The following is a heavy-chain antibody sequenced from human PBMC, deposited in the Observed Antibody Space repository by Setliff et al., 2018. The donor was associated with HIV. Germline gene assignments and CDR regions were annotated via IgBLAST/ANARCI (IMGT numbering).Heavy chain of an antibody. Sequence: SETLSLTCTVSSGSISSGSHYWSLIRQPAGKGLEWIGHIYNSGSTNSDPSLKSRVTISVDTSKNQFSLKLSSVTAADTAVYYCARVDSSRGLHAFDIWGQGTMVTV. D-gene: IGHD6-13*01. CDR1: SGSISSGSHY. V-gene: IGHV4-61*09. CDR3: ARVDSSRGLHAFDI. J-gene: IGHJ3*02. CDR2: IYNSGST.